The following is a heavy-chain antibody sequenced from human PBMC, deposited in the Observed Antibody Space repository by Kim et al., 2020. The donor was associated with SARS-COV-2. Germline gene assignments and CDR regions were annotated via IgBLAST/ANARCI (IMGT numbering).Heavy chain of an antibody. Sequence: GGSLRLSCAAAGFTFRNYDMHWVRQAPGKGLEWVSVISYDGTKKYYADSVKGRFIISRDNSNDTLYLQMSSLRGEDTAVYYCAPSEYCGGDCTQYFQYWGQGTLVTVSS. CDR2: ISYDGTKK. D-gene: IGHD2-21*02. CDR1: GFTFRNYD. CDR3: APSEYCGGDCTQYFQY. J-gene: IGHJ1*01. V-gene: IGHV3-30*04.